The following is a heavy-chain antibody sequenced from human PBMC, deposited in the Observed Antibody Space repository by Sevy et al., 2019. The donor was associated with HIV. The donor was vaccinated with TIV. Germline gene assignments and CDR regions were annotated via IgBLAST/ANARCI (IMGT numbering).Heavy chain of an antibody. CDR1: GFTFRNYA. CDR2: ISGSAYST. CDR3: AKYNYGSGSQGWYFDY. V-gene: IGHV3-23*01. J-gene: IGHJ4*02. D-gene: IGHD3-10*01. Sequence: GGSLRLSCAASGFTFRNYAMSWVRQAPGKGLEWVSAISGSAYSTYYADCVKGRFTISRDNSRNSLFLQMNSLRAEDTAVCYCAKYNYGSGSQGWYFDYWGQGTLVTVSS.